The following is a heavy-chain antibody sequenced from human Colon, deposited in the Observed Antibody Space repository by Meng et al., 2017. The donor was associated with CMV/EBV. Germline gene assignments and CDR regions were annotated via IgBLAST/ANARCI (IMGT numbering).Heavy chain of an antibody. Sequence: IIHENWGRWVRPPPGEGLEWIGDVYHTGSINYHPSLQSRVTISVDTSNNQFSLKLRSVTAADTAVYYCARSARYYDILTGSYYFDYWGQGSLVTVSS. J-gene: IGHJ4*02. CDR2: VYHTGSI. CDR1: IIHENW. CDR3: ARSARYYDILTGSYYFDY. V-gene: IGHV4-4*02. D-gene: IGHD3-9*01.